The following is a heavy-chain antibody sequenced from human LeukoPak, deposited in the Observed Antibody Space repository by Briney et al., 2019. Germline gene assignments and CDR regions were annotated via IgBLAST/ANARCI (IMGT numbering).Heavy chain of an antibody. CDR1: GGSISSYY. D-gene: IGHD6-19*01. CDR3: ARDAVAGLYYYYYYMDV. Sequence: PSETLSLTCTVSGGSISSYYWSWIRQPAGKGLEWIGRIYISESTNYNPSLKSRVTISVDTSKNQFSLKLSSVTAADTAVYYCARDAVAGLYYYYYYMDVWGKGTTVTVSS. J-gene: IGHJ6*03. CDR2: IYISEST. V-gene: IGHV4-4*07.